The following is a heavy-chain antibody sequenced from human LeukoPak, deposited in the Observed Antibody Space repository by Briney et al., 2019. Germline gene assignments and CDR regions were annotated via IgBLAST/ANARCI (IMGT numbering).Heavy chain of an antibody. D-gene: IGHD1-1*01. CDR1: GFTFSSYT. Sequence: GGSLRLSCAASGFTFSSYTMHWIRQAPGKGLEWVSSISGSNSYIFYADSVRGRFTVSRDNAKDSLYLQMNSLRAEDTAVYYCARALTTLTYEGYWGQGTLVTVSS. CDR2: ISGSNSYI. CDR3: ARALTTLTYEGY. V-gene: IGHV3-21*01. J-gene: IGHJ4*02.